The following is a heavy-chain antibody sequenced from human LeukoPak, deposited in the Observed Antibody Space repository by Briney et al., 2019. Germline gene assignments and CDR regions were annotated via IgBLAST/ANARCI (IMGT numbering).Heavy chain of an antibody. CDR2: LYTCGSP. CDR1: CRPMSSYY. J-gene: IGHJ5*02. D-gene: IGHD3-3*01. CDR3: AKEGNDFWRKGDWFDP. Sequence: SDTLSLTCTLSCRPMSSYYWRWIRQPAGKGLEWIGRLYTCGSPNQHPPLKSRVTMAVDTSKNQFSLKLSSVTAADTAVYYCAKEGNDFWRKGDWFDPWGQGTLVTVSS. V-gene: IGHV4-4*07.